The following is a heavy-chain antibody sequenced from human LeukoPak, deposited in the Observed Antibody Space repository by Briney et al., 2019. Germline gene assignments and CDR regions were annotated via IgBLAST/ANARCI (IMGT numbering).Heavy chain of an antibody. V-gene: IGHV3-30*04. CDR1: GFTFSSYA. J-gene: IGHJ4*02. Sequence: GGSLRLSCAASGFTFSSYAMHWVRQAPRKGLEWVAVISYDGSNKYYADSVKDRFTISRDNSKNTLYLQMNSLRAEDTAVYYCAIAPESPNRVPAAIDYWGQGTLVTVSS. CDR3: AIAPESPNRVPAAIDY. CDR2: ISYDGSNK. D-gene: IGHD2-2*01.